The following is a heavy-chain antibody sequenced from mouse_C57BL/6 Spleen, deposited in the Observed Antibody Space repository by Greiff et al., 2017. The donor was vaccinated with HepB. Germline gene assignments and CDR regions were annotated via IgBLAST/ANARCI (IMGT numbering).Heavy chain of an antibody. D-gene: IGHD1-1*01. CDR1: GYTFTSYW. J-gene: IGHJ2*01. CDR2: IDPSDSYT. V-gene: IGHV1-59*01. Sequence: QVQLQQSGAELVRPGTSVKLSCKASGYTFTSYWMHWVKQRPGQGLEWIGVIDPSDSYTNYNQKFKGKATLTVDTSSSTAYMQLSSLTSEDSAVYYCAREGVVANYFDYWGQGTTLTVSS. CDR3: AREGVVANYFDY.